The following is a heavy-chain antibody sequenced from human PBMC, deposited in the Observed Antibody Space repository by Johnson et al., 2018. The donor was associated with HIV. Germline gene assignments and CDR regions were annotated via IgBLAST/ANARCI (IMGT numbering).Heavy chain of an antibody. Sequence: QVQLVESGGGVVQPGRSLRLSCAASGFTFSSYGMHWVRQAPGKGLEWVAVIRYDGSNKYYADSVKGRFTISRDNSKKTLYVQMNSLRVEDTAVYYCAKSTQANILRESGPYGAFDIWGQGTMVTVSS. CDR1: GFTFSSYG. V-gene: IGHV3-33*06. J-gene: IGHJ3*02. D-gene: IGHD2-2*01. CDR2: IRYDGSNK. CDR3: AKSTQANILRESGPYGAFDI.